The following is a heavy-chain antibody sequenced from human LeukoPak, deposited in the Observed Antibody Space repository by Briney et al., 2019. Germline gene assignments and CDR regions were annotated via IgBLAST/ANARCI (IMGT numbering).Heavy chain of an antibody. Sequence: PSETLSLTCTVSGGSISSGDYYWSWIRQPPGKGLEWIGYIYYSGSTYYNPSLKSRVTISVDTSKNQFSLKLSSVTAADTAVYYCARDEVGGPYHPMAAAGTGKKFDYWGQGTLVTVSS. J-gene: IGHJ4*02. CDR2: IYYSGST. D-gene: IGHD6-13*01. CDR3: ARDEVGGPYHPMAAAGTGKKFDY. V-gene: IGHV4-30-4*01. CDR1: GGSISSGDYY.